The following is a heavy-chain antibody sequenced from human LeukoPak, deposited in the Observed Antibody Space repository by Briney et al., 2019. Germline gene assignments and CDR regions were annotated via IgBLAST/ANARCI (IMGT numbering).Heavy chain of an antibody. CDR1: GGSISSYY. Sequence: SETLSLTCTVSGGSISSYYWSWIRQPPGKGLEWIGYIYYSGSTNYNPSLKSRVTISVDTSKNQFSLKLSSVTAADTAVYYCARYVWGSGSYYKDEVTFFDYWGQGTLVTVSS. J-gene: IGHJ4*02. V-gene: IGHV4-59*08. CDR3: ARYVWGSGSYYKDEVTFFDY. CDR2: IYYSGST. D-gene: IGHD3-10*01.